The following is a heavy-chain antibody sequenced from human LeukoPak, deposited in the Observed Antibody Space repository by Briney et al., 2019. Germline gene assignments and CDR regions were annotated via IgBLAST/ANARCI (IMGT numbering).Heavy chain of an antibody. Sequence: SETLSLTCTVSSGSISSYYWNWIRQPAGRGLEWIGRIYTGGNTNSNPSLKSRVTMSVDTSKNQFSLKLSSVTAADTAVYYCANRSQGWELLVPFDYWGQGTLVTVSS. V-gene: IGHV4-4*07. J-gene: IGHJ4*02. CDR3: ANRSQGWELLVPFDY. D-gene: IGHD1-26*01. CDR2: IYTGGNT. CDR1: SGSISSYY.